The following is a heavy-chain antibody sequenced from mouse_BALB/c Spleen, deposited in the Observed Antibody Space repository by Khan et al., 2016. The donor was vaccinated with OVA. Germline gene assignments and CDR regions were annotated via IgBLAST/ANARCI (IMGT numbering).Heavy chain of an antibody. Sequence: QIQLVQSGPELKRPGETVRISCKASGYTFTNAGMQWVQKMPGKGLKWIGWINTHSGVPKYAEAFKGRFAFSLDTSATTAYLQITNLKHEDTATYFCARGGAAYYKNDGGAMDYWGQGTSVTVSS. CDR1: GYTFTNAG. J-gene: IGHJ4*01. CDR2: INTHSGVP. D-gene: IGHD2-12*01. CDR3: ARGGAAYYKNDGGAMDY. V-gene: IGHV9-4*02.